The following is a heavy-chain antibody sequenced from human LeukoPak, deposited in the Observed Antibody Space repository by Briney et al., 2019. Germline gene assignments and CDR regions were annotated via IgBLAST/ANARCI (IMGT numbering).Heavy chain of an antibody. Sequence: ASVKVSRKASGYTFTSFYLHWVRQAPGQRPEWLGLINPNTGDTTYAQKFKGKVTMTRDTSITTGYLELSSLESDDTAVYYCARWFGEWTDYYYYYMDVWGKGTTVTVSS. D-gene: IGHD3-10*01. CDR2: INPNTGDT. J-gene: IGHJ6*03. CDR1: GYTFTSFY. V-gene: IGHV1-2*02. CDR3: ARWFGEWTDYYYYYMDV.